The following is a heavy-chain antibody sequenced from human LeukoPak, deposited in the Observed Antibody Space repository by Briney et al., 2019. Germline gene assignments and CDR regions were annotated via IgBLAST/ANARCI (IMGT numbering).Heavy chain of an antibody. Sequence: GGSLRLSCTTSGCNFRAYWMGWVRHAPGKGLEWVANIHQHGSKENYLDSVKGRFTISRDNAKSSIYLQMNSLRAEDTAIYYCARIGHDLYQTFDFRGNGNLITVSS. CDR1: GCNFRAYW. V-gene: IGHV3-7*03. D-gene: IGHD2-2*01. CDR2: IHQHGSKE. CDR3: ARIGHDLYQTFDF. J-gene: IGHJ4*01.